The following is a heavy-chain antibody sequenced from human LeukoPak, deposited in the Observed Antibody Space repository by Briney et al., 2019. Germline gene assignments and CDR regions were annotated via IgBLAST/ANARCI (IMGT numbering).Heavy chain of an antibody. Sequence: GGSLRLSCAASGFTFSSYSMNWVRQAPGKGLEWVSSISSSSSYIYYADSVKGRFTTSRDNAKNSLYLQMNSLRAEDTAVYYCARLIGIAVAGDAFDIWGQGTMVTVSS. J-gene: IGHJ3*02. V-gene: IGHV3-21*01. D-gene: IGHD6-19*01. CDR1: GFTFSSYS. CDR3: ARLIGIAVAGDAFDI. CDR2: ISSSSSYI.